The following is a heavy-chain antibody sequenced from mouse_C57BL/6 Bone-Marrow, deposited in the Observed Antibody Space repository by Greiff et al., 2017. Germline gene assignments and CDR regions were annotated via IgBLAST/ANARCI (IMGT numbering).Heavy chain of an antibody. Sequence: VQLKESGGDLVKPGGSLKLSCAASGFTFSSYGMSWVRQTPDKRLEWVATISSGGSYTYYPDSVKGRFTISRDNAKNTLYLQMSSLKSEDTAMYYCARGSGTMDYWGQGTSVTVSS. CDR1: GFTFSSYG. J-gene: IGHJ4*01. D-gene: IGHD4-1*01. CDR2: ISSGGSYT. V-gene: IGHV5-6*01. CDR3: ARGSGTMDY.